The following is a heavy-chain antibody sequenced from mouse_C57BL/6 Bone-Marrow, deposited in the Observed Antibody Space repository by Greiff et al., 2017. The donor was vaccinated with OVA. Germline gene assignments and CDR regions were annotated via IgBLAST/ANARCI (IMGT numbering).Heavy chain of an antibody. J-gene: IGHJ2*01. CDR1: GYTFTSYW. D-gene: IGHD1-1*01. CDR3: ARSILRFVDY. V-gene: IGHV1-55*01. CDR2: IYPGSGST. Sequence: VQLQQPGAELVKPGASVKMSCKASGYTFTSYWITWVKQRPGQGLEWIGDIYPGSGSTNSNEKFKSTATLTVDTSSSTAYMQLSSLTSEDSAVYYCARSILRFVDYWGQGTTLTVSS.